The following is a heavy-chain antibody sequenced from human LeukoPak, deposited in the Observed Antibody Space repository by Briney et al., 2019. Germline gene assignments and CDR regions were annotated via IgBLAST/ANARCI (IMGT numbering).Heavy chain of an antibody. CDR2: IYYNWST. V-gene: IGHV4-61*03. J-gene: IGHJ6*02. D-gene: IGHD3-10*01. CDR3: ARDGFPINYYYYGMDV. Sequence: SETLSLTCTVSGGSVSSGSYYWSWIRQPPGKGLEWIGYIYYNWSTNYNPSLKSRVTISVDTSKNHFSLKLSSVTAADTAVYYCARDGFPINYYYYGMDVWGQGTTVTVSS. CDR1: GGSVSSGSYY.